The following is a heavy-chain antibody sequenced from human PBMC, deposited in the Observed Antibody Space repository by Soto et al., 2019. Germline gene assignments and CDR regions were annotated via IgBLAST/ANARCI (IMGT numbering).Heavy chain of an antibody. CDR3: ASGIWFGGYNWFDP. Sequence: XSVKVSCKASGYTFTSYAMHWVRQAPVQRLEWMGWINAGNGNTKYSQKFQGRVTITRDTSASTAYMELSSLRSEDTAVYYCASGIWFGGYNWFDPWGQGTLVTVSS. J-gene: IGHJ5*02. CDR2: INAGNGNT. CDR1: GYTFTSYA. D-gene: IGHD3-10*01. V-gene: IGHV1-3*01.